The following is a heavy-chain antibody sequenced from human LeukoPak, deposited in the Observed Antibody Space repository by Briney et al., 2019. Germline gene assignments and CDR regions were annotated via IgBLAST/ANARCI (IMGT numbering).Heavy chain of an antibody. D-gene: IGHD2-2*01. CDR2: INHSGST. CDR1: GGSFSGYY. Sequence: PSETLSLTCAVYGGSFSGYYWSWLRQPPGKGLEWIGEINHSGSTNYNPSLKSRVTISVDTSKNQFSLKLSSVTAADTAVYYCARFVPAASRYYFDYWGQRTLVTVSS. V-gene: IGHV4-34*01. J-gene: IGHJ4*02. CDR3: ARFVPAASRYYFDY.